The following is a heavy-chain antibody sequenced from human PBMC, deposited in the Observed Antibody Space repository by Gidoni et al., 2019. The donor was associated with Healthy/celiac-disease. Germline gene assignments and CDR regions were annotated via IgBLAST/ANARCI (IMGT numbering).Heavy chain of an antibody. V-gene: IGHV3-21*01. CDR2: ISSSSSYI. CDR1: GFTFSSYS. J-gene: IGHJ3*02. CDR3: ARLLARGAPRSDAFDI. D-gene: IGHD1-26*01. Sequence: EVQLVESGGGLVKPGGSLRLSCAASGFTFSSYSMNWVRQAPGKGLEWVSSISSSSSYIYYADSVKGRFTISRDNAKNSLYLQMNSLRAEDTAVYYCARLLARGAPRSDAFDIWGQGTMVTVSS.